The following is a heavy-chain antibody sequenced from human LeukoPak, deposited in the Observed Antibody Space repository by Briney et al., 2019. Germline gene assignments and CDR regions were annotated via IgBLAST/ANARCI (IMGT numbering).Heavy chain of an antibody. J-gene: IGHJ4*02. CDR2: ISSSGSTI. CDR3: ARDSPKEQKSPY. D-gene: IGHD1-26*01. V-gene: IGHV3-48*03. CDR1: GFTSSSYE. Sequence: GGSLRLSCAASGFTSSSYEMNWVRQAPGKGLEWVSYISSSGSTIYYADSVKGRFTISRDNAKNSLYLQMNSLRAEDTAVYYCARDSPKEQKSPYWGQGTLVTVSS.